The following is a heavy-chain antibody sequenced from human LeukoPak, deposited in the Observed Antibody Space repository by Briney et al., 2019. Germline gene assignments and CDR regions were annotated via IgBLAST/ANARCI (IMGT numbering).Heavy chain of an antibody. CDR3: ARDPGAAAALSGTFDF. Sequence: GASVKVSCKASGYTFTSYAMHWVRQAPGQGLEWMGWINTNTGNPSYAQGFTGRFVFSLDTSVSTAYLQINNLKAEDTAIYYCARDPGAAAALSGTFDFWGQGTLVTVSS. CDR1: GYTFTSYA. CDR2: INTNTGNP. J-gene: IGHJ4*02. V-gene: IGHV7-4-1*02. D-gene: IGHD6-13*01.